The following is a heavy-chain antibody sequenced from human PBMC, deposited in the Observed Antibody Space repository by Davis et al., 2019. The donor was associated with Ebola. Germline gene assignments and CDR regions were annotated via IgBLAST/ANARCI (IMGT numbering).Heavy chain of an antibody. D-gene: IGHD2-15*01. CDR2: IYYSGST. J-gene: IGHJ4*02. CDR3: ASQKPRYCSGGSCYSYPFDY. CDR1: GGSISSSSYY. Sequence: MPSETLSLTCTVSGGSISSSSYYWGWIRQPPGKGLEWIGRIYYSGSTYYNPSLKSRVTISVDTSKNQFSLKLSSVTAADTAVYYCASQKPRYCSGGSCYSYPFDYWGQGTLVTASS. V-gene: IGHV4-39*07.